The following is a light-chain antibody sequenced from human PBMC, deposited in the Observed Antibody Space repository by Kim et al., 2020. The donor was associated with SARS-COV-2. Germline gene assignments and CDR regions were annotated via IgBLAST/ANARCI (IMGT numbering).Light chain of an antibody. CDR3: CSYAGSDTYV. V-gene: IGLV2-11*01. CDR1: ISDVGGCNY. CDR2: DVS. J-gene: IGLJ1*01. Sequence: QAVTITCTGTISDVGGCNYVTCYQQHQGKAPKLLIYDVSKRPSGGPDRVSGSKTGNTASLTISGLQAEDDADYYCCSYAGSDTYVFGTGTKVTVL.